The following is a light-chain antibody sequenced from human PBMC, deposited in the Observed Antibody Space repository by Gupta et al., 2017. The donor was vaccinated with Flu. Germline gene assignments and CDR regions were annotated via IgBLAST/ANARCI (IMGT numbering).Light chain of an antibody. Sequence: DIQLTQSPSFLSASLGDRVTITCRASLGINTYLAWYQQKPPKSPKLLIYGASTRQSGVPSRFSGSGSGTDFTLTISDLQPEDFATYYCQQLNSYPYTFGGGTKVEIK. CDR1: LGINTY. CDR2: GAS. V-gene: IGKV1-9*01. CDR3: QQLNSYPYT. J-gene: IGKJ4*01.